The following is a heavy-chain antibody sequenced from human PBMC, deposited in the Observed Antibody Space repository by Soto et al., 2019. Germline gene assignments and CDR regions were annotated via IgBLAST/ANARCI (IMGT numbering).Heavy chain of an antibody. D-gene: IGHD3-16*01. V-gene: IGHV3-23*01. Sequence: EVQLLESGGGLVQPGGSLRLSCAASGFTFSSYAMNWVRQAPGKGLEWVSVISGSGDSTYFAESVKGRFTISRDNSKNTLYLQMNSVRAEDTAIYYCAKRGIGAYFDYWGQGTLVTVSS. J-gene: IGHJ4*02. CDR2: ISGSGDST. CDR1: GFTFSSYA. CDR3: AKRGIGAYFDY.